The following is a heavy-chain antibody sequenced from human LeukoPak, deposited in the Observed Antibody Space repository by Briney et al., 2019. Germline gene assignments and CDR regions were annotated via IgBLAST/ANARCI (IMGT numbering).Heavy chain of an antibody. CDR3: AILTGLHDAFDI. V-gene: IGHV3-74*01. CDR2: INTDGSST. D-gene: IGHD1-20*01. Sequence: GGSLRLSCAASGFTFSSYWMHWVRQAPGKGLVWVSRINTDGSSTSYADSVKGRFTISRDNAKNTLYLQMNSLRAEDTAVYYCAILTGLHDAFDIWGQGTMVTVSS. J-gene: IGHJ3*02. CDR1: GFTFSSYW.